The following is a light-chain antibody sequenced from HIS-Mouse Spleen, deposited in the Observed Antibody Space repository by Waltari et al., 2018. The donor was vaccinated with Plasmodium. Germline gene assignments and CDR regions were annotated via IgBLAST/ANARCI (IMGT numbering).Light chain of an antibody. CDR1: QNISNY. Sequence: DIQMTQSPSSLSASVGDRVTINCQASQNISNYLNLYQQKPGKAPKLLIYDASHLETGVPSRFSGSGSGTDFTFTISSLQPEDIATYYCQQYDNLPPLFTFGPGTKVDIK. J-gene: IGKJ3*01. CDR2: DAS. CDR3: QQYDNLPPLFT. V-gene: IGKV1-33*01.